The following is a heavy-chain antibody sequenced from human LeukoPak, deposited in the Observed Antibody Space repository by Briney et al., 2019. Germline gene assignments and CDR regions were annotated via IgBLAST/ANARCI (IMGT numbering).Heavy chain of an antibody. J-gene: IGHJ6*03. Sequence: GASVKVSCKASGYTFTSYDINWVRQATGQGLEWMGWMNPNSGNTGYAQKFQGRVTMTRNTSISTAYMELSSLRSEDTAVYYCARGPNCYGSGSYYYMDVWGKGTTVTISS. D-gene: IGHD3-10*01. V-gene: IGHV1-8*02. CDR2: MNPNSGNT. CDR1: GYTFTSYD. CDR3: ARGPNCYGSGSYYYMDV.